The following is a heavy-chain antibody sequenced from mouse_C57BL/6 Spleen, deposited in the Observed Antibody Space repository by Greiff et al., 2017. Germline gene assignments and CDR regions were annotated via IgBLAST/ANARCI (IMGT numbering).Heavy chain of an antibody. CDR2: ISSGSSTI. V-gene: IGHV5-17*01. J-gene: IGHJ4*01. CDR1: GFTFSDYG. CDR3: ARGPWDYYAMDY. Sequence: EVKLVESGGGLVKPGGSLKLSCAASGFTFSDYGMHWVRQAPEKGLEWVAYISSGSSTIYYADTVKGRFTISRDNAKNTLFLQMTSLRSEDTAMYYCARGPWDYYAMDYWGQGTSVTVSS.